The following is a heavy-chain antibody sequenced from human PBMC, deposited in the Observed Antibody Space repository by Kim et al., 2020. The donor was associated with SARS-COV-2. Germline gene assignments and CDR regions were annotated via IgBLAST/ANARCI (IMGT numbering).Heavy chain of an antibody. D-gene: IGHD3-22*01. CDR1: GYTFTSYY. CDR2: INPSGGST. J-gene: IGHJ4*02. CDR3: ARAASYDSSGYHPEGGFDY. Sequence: ASVKVSCKASGYTFTSYYMHWVRQAPGQGLEWMGIINPSGGSTSYAQKFQGRVTMTRDTSTSTVYMELSSLRSEDTAVYYCARAASYDSSGYHPEGGFDYWGQGTLVTVSS. V-gene: IGHV1-46*01.